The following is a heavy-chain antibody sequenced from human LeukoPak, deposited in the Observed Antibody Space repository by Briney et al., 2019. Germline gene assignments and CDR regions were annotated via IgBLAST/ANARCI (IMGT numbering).Heavy chain of an antibody. D-gene: IGHD1-26*01. Sequence: GGSLRLSCAASGFTFSSYGMHWVRQAPGKGLEWVAVIWYDGSNKYYADSVKGRFTISRDNSKNTLYLQMNSLRPEDTAVYYCARSGIVGATRAAGLNYWGQGTLATVSS. CDR3: ARSGIVGATRAAGLNY. V-gene: IGHV3-33*01. CDR2: IWYDGSNK. CDR1: GFTFSSYG. J-gene: IGHJ4*02.